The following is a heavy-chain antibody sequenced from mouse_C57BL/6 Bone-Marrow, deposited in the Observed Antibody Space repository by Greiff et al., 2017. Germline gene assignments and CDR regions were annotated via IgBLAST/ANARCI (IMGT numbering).Heavy chain of an antibody. CDR2: INPSSGYT. CDR1: GYTFTSYT. CDR3: AGIYYGNYGRFAY. V-gene: IGHV1-4*01. J-gene: IGHJ3*01. D-gene: IGHD2-1*01. Sequence: VQLQESGAELARPGASVKMSCKASGYTFTSYTMHWVKQRPGQGLEWIGYINPSSGYTKYNQKFKDKATLTADKSSSTAYMQLSSLTSEDSAVYYCAGIYYGNYGRFAYWGQGTLVTVSA.